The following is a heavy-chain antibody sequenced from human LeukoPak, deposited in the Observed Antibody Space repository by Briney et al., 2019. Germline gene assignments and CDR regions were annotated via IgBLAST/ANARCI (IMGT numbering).Heavy chain of an antibody. J-gene: IGHJ3*02. CDR2: INHSGST. Sequence: SETLSLTCAVYGGSFSGYYWSWIRQPPGKGLEWIGEINHSGSTNYNPSLKSRVTISVDTSKNQFSLKLSSVTAADTAVYYCARVSPGWDIVVVPAARQNAFDIWGQGTMVTVSS. V-gene: IGHV4-34*01. CDR1: GGSFSGYY. D-gene: IGHD2-2*01. CDR3: ARVSPGWDIVVVPAARQNAFDI.